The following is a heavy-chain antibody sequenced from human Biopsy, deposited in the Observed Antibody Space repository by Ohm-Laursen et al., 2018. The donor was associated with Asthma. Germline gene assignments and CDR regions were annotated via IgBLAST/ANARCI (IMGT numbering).Heavy chain of an antibody. D-gene: IGHD2-21*01. Sequence: SLRLSCSAPGFTFSSYSMHWVRQAPGRGPEYVSFIATDGSNKFHADSVKGRFTVSRDNSKHTLYLHMTGLRADDTGVYYCVKDHSAGYYYFDDWGQGAQVTVSS. CDR2: IATDGSNK. CDR1: GFTFSSYS. CDR3: VKDHSAGYYYFDD. V-gene: IGHV3-64D*08. J-gene: IGHJ4*02.